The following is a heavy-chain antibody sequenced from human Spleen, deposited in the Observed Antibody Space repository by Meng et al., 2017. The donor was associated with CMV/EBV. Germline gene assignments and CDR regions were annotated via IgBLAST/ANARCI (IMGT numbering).Heavy chain of an antibody. J-gene: IGHJ6*02. Sequence: GESLKISCAASGFTFSDYYMSWIRQAPGKGLEWVSYISSSGSTIYYADSVKGRFTISRDNAKNSLYLQMNSLRAEDTAVYYCARDDSVITIFGVVTNYYGMDVWGQGTTVTVSS. V-gene: IGHV3-11*04. CDR2: ISSSGSTI. CDR3: ARDDSVITIFGVVTNYYGMDV. CDR1: GFTFSDYY. D-gene: IGHD3-3*01.